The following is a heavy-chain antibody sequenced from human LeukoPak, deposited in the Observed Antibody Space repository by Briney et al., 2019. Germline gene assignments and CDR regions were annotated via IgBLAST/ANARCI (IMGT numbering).Heavy chain of an antibody. CDR2: ISAYNGNT. Sequence: ASVKVSCKASGYTFTSYGISWVRQAPGQGLEWMGWISAYNGNTNYAQKLQGRVTMTTDISTSTAYMELRSLRSDDTAVYYCARVPTLPGIAAAGFFDYWGQGTLVTVSS. V-gene: IGHV1-18*01. J-gene: IGHJ4*02. CDR3: ARVPTLPGIAAAGFFDY. CDR1: GYTFTSYG. D-gene: IGHD6-13*01.